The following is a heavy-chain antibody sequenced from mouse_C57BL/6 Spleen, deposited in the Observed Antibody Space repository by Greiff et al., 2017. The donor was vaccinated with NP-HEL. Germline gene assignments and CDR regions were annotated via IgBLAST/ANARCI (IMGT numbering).Heavy chain of an antibody. CDR3: ARYGANWAFDY. CDR2: INPSNGGT. V-gene: IGHV1-53*01. CDR1: GYTFTSYW. D-gene: IGHD4-1*01. Sequence: QVQLKQPGTELVKPGASVKLSCKASGYTFTSYWMHWVKQRPGQGLEWIGNINPSNGGTNYNEKFKSKSTLAVDKSSSTAYMQLSSLTSEDSAVYYCARYGANWAFDYWGQGTTLTVSS. J-gene: IGHJ2*01.